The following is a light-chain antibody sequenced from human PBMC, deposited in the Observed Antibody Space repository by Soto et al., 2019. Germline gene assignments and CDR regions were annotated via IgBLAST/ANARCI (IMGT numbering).Light chain of an antibody. CDR1: HGVSSY. CDR2: DTS. Sequence: EIVLTQSPVTLSLSPGERVTLSCRASHGVSSYLAWYQQKPGQAPRLLMYDTSNRATGIPARFSGSGSGTDFTLTISSLEPEDFAVYYCQQRSNWPWTFGGGTKVEIK. CDR3: QQRSNWPWT. J-gene: IGKJ4*01. V-gene: IGKV3-11*01.